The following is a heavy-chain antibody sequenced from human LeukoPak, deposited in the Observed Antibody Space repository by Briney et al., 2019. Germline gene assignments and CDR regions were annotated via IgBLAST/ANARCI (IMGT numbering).Heavy chain of an antibody. CDR3: ARDSTYYYDSGSSGPHYFDN. CDR1: GFTFSNYA. V-gene: IGHV3-30*01. D-gene: IGHD3-10*01. CDR2: ISSGGTYE. Sequence: GKTLRLSCAASGFTFSNYAMHWVRQAPGKGLEWVSLISSGGTYEYYADSVKGRFTISRDNSKNTLYLQLNSLRAEDTAVYYCARDSTYYYDSGSSGPHYFDNWGQGTLVTVSS. J-gene: IGHJ4*02.